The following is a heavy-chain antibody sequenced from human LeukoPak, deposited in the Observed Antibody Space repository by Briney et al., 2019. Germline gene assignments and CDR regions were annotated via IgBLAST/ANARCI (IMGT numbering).Heavy chain of an antibody. V-gene: IGHV3-23*01. CDR2: ISGSGGST. J-gene: IGHJ3*02. CDR1: GLTFSSYA. D-gene: IGHD6-19*01. CDR3: AKDISGWYGSFAFDI. Sequence: GGSLRLSCAASGLTFSSYAMSWVRQAPGKGLEWVSAISGSGGSTYYADSVKGRFTIPRDNSKNTLYLQMNSLRAEDTAVYYCAKDISGWYGSFAFDIWAKGQWSPSLQ.